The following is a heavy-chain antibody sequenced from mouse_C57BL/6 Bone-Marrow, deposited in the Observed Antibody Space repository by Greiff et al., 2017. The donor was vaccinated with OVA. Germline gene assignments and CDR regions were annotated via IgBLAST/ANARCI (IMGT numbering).Heavy chain of an antibody. Sequence: QVHVKQPGAELVKPGASVKLSCKASGYTFTSYWMHWVKQRPGQGLEWIGMIHPNSGSTNYNEKFKGKATLTVDKSSSTAYMQLRSLTSEDSAVYYCEIEGGYAMDYWGQGTSVTVSA. CDR2: IHPNSGST. J-gene: IGHJ4*01. CDR1: GYTFTSYW. V-gene: IGHV1-64*01. CDR3: EIEGGYAMDY.